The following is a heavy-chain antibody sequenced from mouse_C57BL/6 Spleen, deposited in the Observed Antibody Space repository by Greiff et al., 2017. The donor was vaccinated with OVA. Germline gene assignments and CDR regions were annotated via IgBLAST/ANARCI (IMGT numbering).Heavy chain of an antibody. CDR3: PGDWDGFAY. Sequence: EVQVEESGGGLVQPGGSMKLSCVASGFTFSNYWMNWVRQSPEKGLEWVAQIRLKYDNYATHYAESVKGRLTISRYDSKSSVYLQMNNSRAEDTGSYYCPGDWDGFAYWGQGTLVTVSA. CDR1: GFTFSNYW. CDR2: IRLKYDNYAT. V-gene: IGHV6-3*01. D-gene: IGHD4-1*01. J-gene: IGHJ3*01.